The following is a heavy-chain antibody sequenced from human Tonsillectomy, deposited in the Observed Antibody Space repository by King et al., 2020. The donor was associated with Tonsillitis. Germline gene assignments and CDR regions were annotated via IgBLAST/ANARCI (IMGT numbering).Heavy chain of an antibody. CDR2: ISYDGSQK. Sequence: VQLVESGGGVVQPGRSLRLSCAASGFTFSSYAMHWVRLAPGKGLEWVVAISYDGSQKYYADSVKGRFTISRDNSKNTLFLQMNSLRAEDTAVYYCATKRGYCKGGKWYGGGDFDYWGQGTLVTVSS. V-gene: IGHV3-30*04. J-gene: IGHJ4*02. CDR3: ATKRGYCKGGKWYGGGDFDY. D-gene: IGHD2-15*01. CDR1: GFTFSSYA.